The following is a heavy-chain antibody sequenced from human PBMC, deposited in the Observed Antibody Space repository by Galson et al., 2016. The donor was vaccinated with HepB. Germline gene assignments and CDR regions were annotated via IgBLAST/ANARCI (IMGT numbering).Heavy chain of an antibody. D-gene: IGHD1-7*01. CDR1: GYTFTNYD. V-gene: IGHV1-8*01. CDR3: SRRRGIGTMSQGTSNWFDP. Sequence: SVKVSCKASGYTFTNYDISWVRQASGQGLEWMGWMNPKSGITGYAQKFQGRVTLTRNTSISTAYMELTSLRSEDTAVYFCSRRRGIGTMSQGTSNWFDPWGQGTLVTVSS. J-gene: IGHJ5*02. CDR2: MNPKSGIT.